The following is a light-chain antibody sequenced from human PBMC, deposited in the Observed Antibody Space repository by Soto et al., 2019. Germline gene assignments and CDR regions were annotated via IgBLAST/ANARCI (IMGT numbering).Light chain of an antibody. V-gene: IGLV7-46*01. J-gene: IGLJ3*02. CDR1: TGAVTSGHY. CDR2: DTY. CDR3: LLSYSGAVWV. Sequence: QAVVTQEPSLTVSPGGTVTLTCGSSTGAVTSGHYPYWFQQKPGQAPRTLIYDTYNKHSWTPARFSGSLLGGKAALTLSGAQPEDEAEYYCLLSYSGAVWVFGGGTKLTVL.